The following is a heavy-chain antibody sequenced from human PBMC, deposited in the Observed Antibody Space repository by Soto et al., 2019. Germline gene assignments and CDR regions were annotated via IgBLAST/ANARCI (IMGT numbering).Heavy chain of an antibody. D-gene: IGHD3-16*02. V-gene: IGHV3-48*02. CDR2: ISSSSSTI. CDR1: GFTFSSYS. Sequence: EVQLVESGGGLVQPGGSLRLSCAASGFTFSSYSMNWVRQAPGKGLEWVSYISSSSSTIYYADSVKGPFTISRDNAKNSLYMQMNRMRDENTAVYYCARGRSAYDYVWGSYRYKAGEFDYWGQGTLVTVSS. CDR3: ARGRSAYDYVWGSYRYKAGEFDY. J-gene: IGHJ4*02.